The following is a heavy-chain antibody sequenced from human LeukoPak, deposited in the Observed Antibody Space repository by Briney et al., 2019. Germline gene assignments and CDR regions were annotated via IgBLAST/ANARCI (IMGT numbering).Heavy chain of an antibody. CDR2: ISSNGDST. D-gene: IGHD3-16*02. J-gene: IGHJ4*02. CDR1: GFSFSSYA. CDR3: VKDRYVDY. V-gene: IGHV3-64D*09. Sequence: GGSLRLSCAVSGFSFSSYAMHWVRQAPGKGLEYVSSISSNGDSTYYADSVKGRFTISRDNSKNTLFLQMSSLRAEDTAVYYCVKDRYVDYWGQGTLVTVSS.